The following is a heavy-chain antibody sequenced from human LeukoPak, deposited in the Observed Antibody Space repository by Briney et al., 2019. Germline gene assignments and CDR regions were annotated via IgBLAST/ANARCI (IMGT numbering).Heavy chain of an antibody. CDR1: GFTFSSYS. Sequence: GSLRLSCAASGFTFSSYSMDWVRQAPGKGLEWVSYISSSSSNIYHADSVKGRFTISRDNAKNSLYLQMNSLRAEDTAVYYCARGKRDTAINVYYFDYWGQGTLVTVSS. CDR3: ARGKRDTAINVYYFDY. V-gene: IGHV3-48*04. D-gene: IGHD5-18*01. J-gene: IGHJ4*02. CDR2: ISSSSSNI.